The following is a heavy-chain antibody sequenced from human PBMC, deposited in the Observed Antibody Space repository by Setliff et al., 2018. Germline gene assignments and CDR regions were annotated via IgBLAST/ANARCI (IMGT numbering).Heavy chain of an antibody. CDR2: TYSSGAT. CDR3: RLWFEETMWDY. V-gene: IGHV3-53*01. J-gene: IGHJ4*02. CDR1: GFTFTHYS. D-gene: IGHD3-10*01. Sequence: GGSLRLSCAASGFTFTHYSMNWVRQTPGKGLEWVSVTYSSGATNYADSVKGRFIISRDDSRNTLYLQMNSLRGEDTAVYYCRLWFEETMWDYWGQGTLVTVSS.